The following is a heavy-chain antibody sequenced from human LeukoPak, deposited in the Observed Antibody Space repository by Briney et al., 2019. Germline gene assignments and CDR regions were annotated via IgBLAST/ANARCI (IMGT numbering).Heavy chain of an antibody. V-gene: IGHV3-48*03. CDR1: GFTLSTYE. D-gene: IGHD6-6*01. J-gene: IGHJ4*02. CDR3: ARRDHIAGRLDY. Sequence: GGSLRLSCAASGFTLSTYEMSWVRQAPRKGLEWVSYINRDGGIIYYADSVRGRFTISRDTAKNSLDLQMNSLRVEDTAIYYCARRDHIAGRLDYWGQGTLVTVSS. CDR2: INRDGGII.